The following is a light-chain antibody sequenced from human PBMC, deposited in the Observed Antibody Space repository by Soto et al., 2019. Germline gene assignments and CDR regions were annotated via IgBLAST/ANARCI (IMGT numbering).Light chain of an antibody. V-gene: IGKV3-20*01. CDR1: QSVSSSY. CDR2: GAS. J-gene: IGKJ1*01. Sequence: RASQSVSSSYLAWYQQKPGRAPRLLIYGASSRATGIPDRFSGSGSETDFTLTISRLETEDFAVYYCQQYGSSPWTFGQGTKVEIK. CDR3: QQYGSSPWT.